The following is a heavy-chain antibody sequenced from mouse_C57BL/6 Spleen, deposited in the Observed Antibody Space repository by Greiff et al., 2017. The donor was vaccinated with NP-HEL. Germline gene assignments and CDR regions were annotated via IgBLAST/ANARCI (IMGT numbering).Heavy chain of an antibody. V-gene: IGHV1-64*01. D-gene: IGHD2-4*01. Sequence: QVQLQQPGAELVKPGASVKLSCKASGYTFTSYWMHWVKQRPGQGLEWIGMIHPNSGSTNYNEKFKSKATLTVDKSSSTAYMQLSSLTYEDSAVYYCAREEGLRLAYWGQGTLVTVSA. CDR3: AREEGLRLAY. CDR2: IHPNSGST. J-gene: IGHJ3*01. CDR1: GYTFTSYW.